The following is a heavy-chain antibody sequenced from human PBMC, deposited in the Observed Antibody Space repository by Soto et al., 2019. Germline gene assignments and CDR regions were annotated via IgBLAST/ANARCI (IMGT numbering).Heavy chain of an antibody. CDR2: IYPGDSDT. CDR3: ARPGFRRKGDCSDFDY. V-gene: IGHV5-51*01. CDR1: GYNFANYW. Sequence: GESLKISCQGSGYNFANYWIGWVRQMPGKGLEWMGIIYPGDSDTTYNPSFQGQVTFSADKSINTAYLQWSSLEASDTAIYYCARPGFRRKGDCSDFDYWGQGTQVTVS. D-gene: IGHD2-21*02. J-gene: IGHJ4*02.